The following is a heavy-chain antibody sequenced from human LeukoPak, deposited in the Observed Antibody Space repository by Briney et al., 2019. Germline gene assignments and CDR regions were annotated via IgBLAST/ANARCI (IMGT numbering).Heavy chain of an antibody. CDR1: GFTVSSNY. J-gene: IGHJ4*02. CDR2: ISGNGGVI. D-gene: IGHD1-1*01. Sequence: GGSLRLSCAASGFTVSSNYMAWVRQAPGKGLEWLSYISGNGGVIQYADSVKGRFTISRDNAKNLLYLQMDSLRVEDTAIYYCARDPRTVRIGGQGTLVTVSS. V-gene: IGHV3-11*04. CDR3: ARDPRTVRI.